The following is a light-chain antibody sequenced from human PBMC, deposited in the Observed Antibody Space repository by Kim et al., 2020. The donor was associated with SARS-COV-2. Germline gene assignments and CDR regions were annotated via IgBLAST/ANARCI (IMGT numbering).Light chain of an antibody. CDR1: SGHSSYA. V-gene: IGLV4-69*01. J-gene: IGLJ2*01. CDR2: LNTDRSH. Sequence: GASVKLTCTLSSGHSSYAIAWHQQQPEKGHRYLMKLNTDRSHSKGDGIPDRFSGSSSGAERYLTISSLQSEDEADYYCQTWGTGPVFGGGTQLTVL. CDR3: QTWGTGPV.